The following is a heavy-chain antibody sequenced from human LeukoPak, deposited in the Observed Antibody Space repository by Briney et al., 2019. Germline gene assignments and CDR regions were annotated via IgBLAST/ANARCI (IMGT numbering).Heavy chain of an antibody. D-gene: IGHD3-3*01. Sequence: SETLSLTCTVSGGSISSYYWSWIRQPPGKGLEWIGYIYYSGSTNYNPSLKSRVTISVDTSRNQLSLKVSSVTAADTAVYYCARDLGFWSGPDYWGQGTLVTVSS. J-gene: IGHJ4*02. V-gene: IGHV4-59*12. CDR2: IYYSGST. CDR1: GGSISSYY. CDR3: ARDLGFWSGPDY.